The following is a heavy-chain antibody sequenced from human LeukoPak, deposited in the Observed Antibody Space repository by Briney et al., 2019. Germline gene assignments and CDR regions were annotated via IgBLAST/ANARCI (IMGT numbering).Heavy chain of an antibody. CDR2: ISSSSSYI. Sequence: SGGSLRLSCAASGFTFSSYSMNWVRQAPGKGLEWVSSISSSSSYIYYADSVKGRFTISRDNAKNSLYLQMNSLRAEDTAVYYCARYSVVRGAYYYYYGMDVWGQGTTVTVSS. J-gene: IGHJ6*02. CDR1: GFTFSSYS. V-gene: IGHV3-21*01. CDR3: ARYSVVRGAYYYYYGMDV. D-gene: IGHD3-10*01.